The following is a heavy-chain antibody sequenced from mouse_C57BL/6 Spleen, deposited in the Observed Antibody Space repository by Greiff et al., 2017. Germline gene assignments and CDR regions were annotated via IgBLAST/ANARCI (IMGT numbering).Heavy chain of an antibody. Sequence: VQLQQSGAELVRPGASVKLSCTASGFNFQDYYMHWVKQRPEQGLEWIGRIDPEDGDPEYAPKFPGQATMTADTSSNTAYLQLSSLTSEDTAVYYCTFDGSSGYWYVDDWGTGTTVTVSS. CDR1: GFNFQDYY. V-gene: IGHV14-1*01. D-gene: IGHD1-1*01. CDR2: IDPEDGDP. CDR3: TFDGSSGYWYVDD. J-gene: IGHJ1*03.